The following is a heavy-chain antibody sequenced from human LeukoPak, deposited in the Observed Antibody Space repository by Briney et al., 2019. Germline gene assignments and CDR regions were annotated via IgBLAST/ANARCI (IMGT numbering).Heavy chain of an antibody. CDR2: ISGGGGST. J-gene: IGHJ3*02. CDR3: ARSTIVAAGTGPFDI. V-gene: IGHV3-23*01. Sequence: PGGSLRLSCAASGFTFSSYSMNWVRQAPGKGLEWVSSISGGGGSTNYAGSVMGRFTISRDNSKSTLYLQMNSLRAEDTAVYYCARSTIVAAGTGPFDIWGQGTMVTVSS. D-gene: IGHD6-13*01. CDR1: GFTFSSYS.